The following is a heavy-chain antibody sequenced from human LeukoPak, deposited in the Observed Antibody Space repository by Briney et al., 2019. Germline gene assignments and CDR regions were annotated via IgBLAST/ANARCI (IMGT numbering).Heavy chain of an antibody. CDR3: ARFISSSWYFDY. CDR1: GFTFSSYS. J-gene: IGHJ4*02. Sequence: GGSLRLPCAASGFTFSSYSMNWVRQAPGKGLEWVSSISSSSSYIYYADSVKGRFTISRDNAENSLYLQMNSLRAEDTAVYSCARFISSSWYFDYWGQGTLVTVSS. V-gene: IGHV3-21*01. CDR2: ISSSSSYI. D-gene: IGHD6-13*01.